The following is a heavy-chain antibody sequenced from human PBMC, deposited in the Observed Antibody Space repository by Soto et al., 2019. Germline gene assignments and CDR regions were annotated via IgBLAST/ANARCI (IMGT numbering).Heavy chain of an antibody. J-gene: IGHJ5*02. CDR1: GGSISSGDYY. V-gene: IGHV4-30-4*02. CDR2: IYYSGST. Sequence: SETLSLTCTVSGGSISSGDYYWSWIRQPPGKGLEWIGYIYYSGSTYYNPSLKSRVTISVDTSKNQFSLKLSSVTAADTAVYYCARDRLYSYRYEAWGQGTLVTVSS. CDR3: ARDRLYSYRYEA. D-gene: IGHD5-18*01.